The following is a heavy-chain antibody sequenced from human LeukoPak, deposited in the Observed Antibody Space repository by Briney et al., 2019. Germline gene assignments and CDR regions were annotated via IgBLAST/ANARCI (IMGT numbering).Heavy chain of an antibody. CDR1: GGSISSGGYY. CDR2: TYYSGST. D-gene: IGHD2-2*01. CDR3: ARSKGGYCSSTSCARFDY. J-gene: IGHJ4*02. Sequence: PSETLSLTCTVSGGSISSGGYYWTWIRHPPGKGLEGFGKTYYSGSTYYNPSLKSRVTISVDTSKNQFSLKLSSVTAADTAVYYCARSKGGYCSSTSCARFDYWGQGTLVTVSS. V-gene: IGHV4-31*03.